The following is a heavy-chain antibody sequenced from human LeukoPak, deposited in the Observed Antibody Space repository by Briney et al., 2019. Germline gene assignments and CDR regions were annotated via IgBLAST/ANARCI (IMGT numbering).Heavy chain of an antibody. D-gene: IGHD5-24*01. CDR3: ARDWAGDGYNSYYFDF. Sequence: PGGSLPLSCAASGFTFSSYSMNWVRQAPGKGLEWVSSISSSSSYIYYADSVKGLFTISRDNAKNSLYLQMNSLRAEDTAVYYCARDWAGDGYNSYYFDFWAQGNLVTVSS. CDR2: ISSSSSYI. J-gene: IGHJ4*02. V-gene: IGHV3-21*01. CDR1: GFTFSSYS.